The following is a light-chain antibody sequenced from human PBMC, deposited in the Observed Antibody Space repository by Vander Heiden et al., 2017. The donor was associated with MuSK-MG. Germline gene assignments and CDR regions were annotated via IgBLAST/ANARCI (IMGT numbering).Light chain of an antibody. CDR1: SSAVGGYNY. J-gene: IGLJ2*01. CDR3: SSYTSSSTVV. CDR2: DVS. V-gene: IGLV2-14*03. Sequence: QSALTQPASVSGSPGQSITISCTGTSSAVGGYNYVSWYQPHPGKAPKLMIYDVSNWPSGVPNRFSGSKSGNTASLTISGLQAEDEADYYCSSYTSSSTVVFGGGTKLTFL.